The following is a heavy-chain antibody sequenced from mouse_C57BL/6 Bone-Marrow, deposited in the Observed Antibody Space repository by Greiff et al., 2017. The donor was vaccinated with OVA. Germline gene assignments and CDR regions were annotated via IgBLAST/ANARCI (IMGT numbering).Heavy chain of an antibody. Sequence: QVQLQQSGAELVKPGASVKLSCKASGYTFTSYWMQWVKQRPGQGLEWIGEIDPSDSYTNYNQKFKGKATLTVDTSSSTDYMQLNSLTSEDSAVYYCASAVFAYWGQGTLVTVSA. CDR3: ASAVFAY. CDR2: IDPSDSYT. J-gene: IGHJ3*01. CDR1: GYTFTSYW. V-gene: IGHV1-50*01.